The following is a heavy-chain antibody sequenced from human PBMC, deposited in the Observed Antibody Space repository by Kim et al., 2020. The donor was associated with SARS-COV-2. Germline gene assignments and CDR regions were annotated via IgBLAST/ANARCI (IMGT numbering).Heavy chain of an antibody. CDR2: INHSGST. CDR3: ARLDFWSGLKEC. D-gene: IGHD3-3*01. V-gene: IGHV4-34*01. Sequence: SETLSLTCAVYGGSFSGYYWSWIRQPPGKGLEWIGEINHSGSTNYNPSLKSRVTISVDTSKNQFSLKLSSVTAADTAVYYCARLDFWSGLKECWGQGTLVTVSS. J-gene: IGHJ4*02. CDR1: GGSFSGYY.